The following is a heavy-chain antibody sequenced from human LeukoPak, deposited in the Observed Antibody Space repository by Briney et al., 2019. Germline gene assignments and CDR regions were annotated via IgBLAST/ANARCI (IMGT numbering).Heavy chain of an antibody. J-gene: IGHJ4*02. CDR1: GFTLSSYW. V-gene: IGHV3-7*01. Sequence: GGSLRLSCAASGFTLSSYWMSWVRQAPGKGLEWVANIKQDGSEKYYVDSVKGRFTISRDNAKNSLYLQVNSLRAEDTAVYYCARDVDSSGSLDYWGQXTLVXVSS. CDR2: IKQDGSEK. CDR3: ARDVDSSGSLDY. D-gene: IGHD3-22*01.